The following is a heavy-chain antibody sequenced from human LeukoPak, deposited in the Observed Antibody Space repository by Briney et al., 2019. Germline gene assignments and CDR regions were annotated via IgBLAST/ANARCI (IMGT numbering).Heavy chain of an antibody. CDR1: GGSLSSTNW. V-gene: IGHV4-4*02. CDR2: IFHSGST. D-gene: IGHD1-1*01. Sequence: SGTLSLTCAVSGGSLSSTNWWSWVRQPPGKGLEWIGEIFHSGSTNYNPSLKSRVTISVDKSKNQFSLKLSSVTAADTAVYYCARGTTGTTSRGYYFDYWGQGTLVTVSS. J-gene: IGHJ4*02. CDR3: ARGTTGTTSRGYYFDY.